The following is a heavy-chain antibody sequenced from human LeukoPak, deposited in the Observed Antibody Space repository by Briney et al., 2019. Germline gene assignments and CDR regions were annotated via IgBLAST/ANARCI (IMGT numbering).Heavy chain of an antibody. Sequence: ASVTVSCKASGYTFTSYDINWVRQAPGQGLEWMGWMNPNSGNTGYAQKFQGRVTMTRNTSISTAYMELSSLRSEDTAVYYCARGAAVAGTLYYYYYYMDVWGKGTTVTISS. CDR1: GYTFTSYD. D-gene: IGHD6-19*01. CDR2: MNPNSGNT. J-gene: IGHJ6*03. CDR3: ARGAAVAGTLYYYYYYMDV. V-gene: IGHV1-8*01.